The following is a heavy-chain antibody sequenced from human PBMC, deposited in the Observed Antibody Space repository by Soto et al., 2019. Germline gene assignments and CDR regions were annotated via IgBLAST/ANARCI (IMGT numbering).Heavy chain of an antibody. CDR3: ARVEYDTENYYYDH. V-gene: IGHV4-30-2*01. CDR1: GGSIRRDAYA. D-gene: IGHD3-22*01. CDR2: VYQSGNA. Sequence: QLQLQESGSGLVKPSQTLSLTCTVSGGSIRRDAYAWSWIRQPPGKGLEWIGYVYQSGNAYYHPALESRVTISLDASRNEFSLKLTSVTAADTAVYFCARVEYDTENYYYDHWGQGTLIPVSP. J-gene: IGHJ5*02.